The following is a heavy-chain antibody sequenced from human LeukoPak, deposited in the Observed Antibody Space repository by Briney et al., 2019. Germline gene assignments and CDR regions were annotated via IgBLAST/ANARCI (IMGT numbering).Heavy chain of an antibody. Sequence: GESLKISCKGSGYSFSTYWIGWVRQMPGKGLEYMGIIYPGDSDTRYSPSFQGQVTISADKSISTAYLQWSSLKASDTAIYYCARLYSSSWPPRVPFDYWGQGTLVTVSS. D-gene: IGHD6-13*01. CDR2: IYPGDSDT. V-gene: IGHV5-51*01. CDR3: ARLYSSSWPPRVPFDY. CDR1: GYSFSTYW. J-gene: IGHJ4*02.